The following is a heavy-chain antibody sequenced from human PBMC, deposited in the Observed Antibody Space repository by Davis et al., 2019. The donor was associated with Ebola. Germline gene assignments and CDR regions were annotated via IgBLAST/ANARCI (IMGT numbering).Heavy chain of an antibody. V-gene: IGHV3-30*03. Sequence: GESLKISCAASGFTFSSYGMHWVRQAPGKGLEWVAVISYDGSNKYYADSVKGRFTISRDNSKNTLYLQMNNLKIEDTAVYFCSTIVRETWGQGTLVTVST. CDR2: ISYDGSNK. D-gene: IGHD3-3*01. J-gene: IGHJ4*02. CDR1: GFTFSSYG. CDR3: STIVRET.